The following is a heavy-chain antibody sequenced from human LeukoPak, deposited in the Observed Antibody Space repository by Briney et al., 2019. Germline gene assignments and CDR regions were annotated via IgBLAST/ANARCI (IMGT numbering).Heavy chain of an antibody. J-gene: IGHJ4*02. CDR3: AKDLCVIVPAADFDY. V-gene: IGHV3-30*02. Sequence: AGGSLRLSCAASGFIFSNYGMHWVRQAPGKGLEWVAFIRYDGSYKYYADSVKGRFTISRDNSKNTLYLQMNRLRAEDTAVYYCAKDLCVIVPAADFDYWGQGTLVTVSS. D-gene: IGHD2-2*01. CDR1: GFIFSNYG. CDR2: IRYDGSYK.